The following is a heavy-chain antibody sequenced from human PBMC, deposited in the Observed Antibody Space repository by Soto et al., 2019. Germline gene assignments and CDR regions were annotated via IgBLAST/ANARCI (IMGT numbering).Heavy chain of an antibody. CDR1: GGSISSYY. CDR3: ASMIGDPVLSFDS. CDR2: IFYSGST. V-gene: IGHV4-59*01. Sequence: QVQLQESGPGLVKPSETLSLTCTVSGGSISSYYWSWIRQPPGKGLEWIGFIFYSGSTSYNPSLKSPVTISIDTSEYRFSLKLNSVTAADTAVYYCASMIGDPVLSFDSWGQGTLVAVSS. D-gene: IGHD3-10*02. J-gene: IGHJ5*01.